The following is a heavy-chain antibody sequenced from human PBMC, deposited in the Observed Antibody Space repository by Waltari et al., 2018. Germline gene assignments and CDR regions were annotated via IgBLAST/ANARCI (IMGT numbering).Heavy chain of an antibody. Sequence: QVQLQESGPGLMKPSETLSLTCAVSGYSISSGYYWGWIRQPPGKGLEWIGSIYHSGSTYDNPSLKSRVTISVDTSKNQFSLKLSSVTAADTAVYYCARVACSSTSCYTGGQAFDIWGQGTMVTVSS. CDR2: IYHSGST. CDR1: GYSISSGYY. V-gene: IGHV4-38-2*01. D-gene: IGHD2-2*02. CDR3: ARVACSSTSCYTGGQAFDI. J-gene: IGHJ3*02.